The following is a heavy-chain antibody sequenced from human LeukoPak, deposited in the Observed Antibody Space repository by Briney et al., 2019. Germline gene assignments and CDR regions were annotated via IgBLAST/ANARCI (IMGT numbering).Heavy chain of an antibody. CDR1: RYIFTSYG. D-gene: IGHD3-9*01. CDR3: ARVGPTIEILTGNDY. V-gene: IGHV1-18*01. J-gene: IGHJ4*02. Sequence: ASVKVSCKASRYIFTSYGISWVRQAPGQGLEWMGWISAYNGNTNYAQKLQGRVTMTTDTSTSTAYMELRSLRSDDTAVYYCARVGPTIEILTGNDYWGQGTLVTVSS. CDR2: ISAYNGNT.